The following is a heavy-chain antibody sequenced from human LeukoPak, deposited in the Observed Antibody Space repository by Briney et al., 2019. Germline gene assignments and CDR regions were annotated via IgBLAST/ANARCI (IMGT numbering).Heavy chain of an antibody. CDR2: IIPIFGTA. V-gene: IGHV1-69*01. Sequence: GSSVKVSCKASVVTFSSYAISWVRQAPGQGLEWMGGIIPIFGTANYAQQFQGRVTITADESTSTAYMELSSLRSEDTAVYYCAGGILTGYYMLYYYGMDVWGQGTTVTVSS. J-gene: IGHJ6*02. D-gene: IGHD3-9*01. CDR3: AGGILTGYYMLYYYGMDV. CDR1: VVTFSSYA.